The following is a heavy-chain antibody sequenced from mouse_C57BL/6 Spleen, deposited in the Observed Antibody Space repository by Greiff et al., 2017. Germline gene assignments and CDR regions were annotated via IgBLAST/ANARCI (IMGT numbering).Heavy chain of an antibody. CDR3: ARSSYDGYFDV. CDR1: GYTFTSYW. V-gene: IGHV1-52*01. J-gene: IGHJ1*03. CDR2: IDPSDSET. Sequence: VQLQQPGAELVRPGSSVKLSCKASGYTFTSYWMHWVKQRPIQGLEWIGNIDPSDSETHYNQKFKGKATLTVDKSSSTAYMQLSSLTSEDSAVYYCARSSYDGYFDVWGTGTTVTVSS. D-gene: IGHD2-12*01.